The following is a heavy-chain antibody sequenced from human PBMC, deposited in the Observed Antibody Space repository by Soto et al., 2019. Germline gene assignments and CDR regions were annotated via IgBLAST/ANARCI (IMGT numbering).Heavy chain of an antibody. CDR2: IYPGDSEV. J-gene: IGHJ4*02. D-gene: IGHD3-22*01. CDR3: ARHLYESSGYRYFDL. CDR1: GYSFSSNW. Sequence: GESLKISCQGSGYSFSSNWIGWVRQRPGKGLEWMGIIYPGDSEVKYSPSFRGQVTISVDTSISTAYLQWSSLKATDTAMYYCARHLYESSGYRYFDLWGQGTLVTVSS. V-gene: IGHV5-51*01.